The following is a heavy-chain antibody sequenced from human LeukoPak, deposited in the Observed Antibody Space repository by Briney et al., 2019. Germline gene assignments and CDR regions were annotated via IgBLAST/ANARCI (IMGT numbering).Heavy chain of an antibody. J-gene: IGHJ4*02. CDR3: ARYNSGAYYFDY. D-gene: IGHD3-10*01. Sequence: SQTLSLTCAISSGDIVSSNSAAWNWIRQSPSRGLEWLGRTYYRSKWYNDYAVSVKSRLTINSDTSKNQFSLHLNSVTPEDTAVYYCARYNSGAYYFDYWGQGTLVTVSS. V-gene: IGHV6-1*01. CDR1: SGDIVSSNSAA. CDR2: TYYRSKWYN.